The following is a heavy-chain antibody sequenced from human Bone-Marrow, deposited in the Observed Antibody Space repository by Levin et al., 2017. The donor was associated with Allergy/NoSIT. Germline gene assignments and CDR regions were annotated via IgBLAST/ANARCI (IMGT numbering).Heavy chain of an antibody. J-gene: IGHJ4*02. CDR2: ISSTSSDI. Sequence: LSLTCAASGFTFNSYSMSWVRQAPGKGLEWVSFISSTSSDIYYADSVKGRFTISRDNAKNSLYLQMNSLRAEDTAVYYCASDLPAATSWGQGTLVTVSS. D-gene: IGHD2-2*01. V-gene: IGHV3-21*01. CDR3: ASDLPAATS. CDR1: GFTFNSYS.